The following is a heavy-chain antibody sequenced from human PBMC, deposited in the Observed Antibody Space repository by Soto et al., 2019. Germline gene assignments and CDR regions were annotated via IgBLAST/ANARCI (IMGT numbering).Heavy chain of an antibody. V-gene: IGHV4-39*01. CDR1: GGSSIDHY. Sequence: SLTMPLTWTVSGGSSIDHYGGWISKTTGKGLEWIGSLYYSGSTYYNPSLKSRVTISVDTSKNQFSLNLHSVTAADTAVYYCATSLLVTASYFDSWGQGALVTVSS. CDR3: ATSLLVTASYFDS. CDR2: LYYSGST. D-gene: IGHD2-21*02. J-gene: IGHJ4*02.